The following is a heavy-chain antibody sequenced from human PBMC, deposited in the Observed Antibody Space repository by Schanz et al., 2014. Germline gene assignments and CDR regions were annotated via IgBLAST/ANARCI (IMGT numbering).Heavy chain of an antibody. Sequence: VQLVESGGGLVQPGGPLRLSCTASGFIFSDYRMSWARQAPGKGLEWISFINTGSNYINYADSVKGRFTISRDNAKNSLFLQLNILRADDTAVYYCARNRGSGGQNWYFDLWGRGTLVTVSS. V-gene: IGHV3-11*05. D-gene: IGHD1-26*01. CDR3: ARNRGSGGQNWYFDL. J-gene: IGHJ2*01. CDR1: GFIFSDYR. CDR2: INTGSNYI.